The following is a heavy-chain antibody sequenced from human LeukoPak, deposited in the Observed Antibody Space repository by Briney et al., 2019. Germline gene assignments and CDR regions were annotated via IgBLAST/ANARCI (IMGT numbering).Heavy chain of an antibody. CDR1: RFTFSSYA. J-gene: IGHJ4*02. CDR2: ISSNGGST. Sequence: GGSLRLSCAASRFTFSSYAMHWVRQAPGKGLEYVSAISSNGGSTYYANSVKGRFTISRDNSKNTLYLQMGSLRAEDMAVYYCARGVLARGSSGWNFDYWGQGTLVTVSS. CDR3: ARGVLARGSSGWNFDY. V-gene: IGHV3-64*01. D-gene: IGHD6-19*01.